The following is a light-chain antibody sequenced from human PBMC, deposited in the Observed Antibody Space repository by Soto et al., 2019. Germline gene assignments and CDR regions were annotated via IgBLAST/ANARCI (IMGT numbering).Light chain of an antibody. J-gene: IGKJ2*01. CDR2: DAS. Sequence: DIQMTQSASSLSAFVGDRVTITCQASQDIRKYLNWYQQKPGKAPKLLIYDASNLETGVPSRFSGSGSGTDFTLTISSLQPEDIATYENLPNTFGQGTKLEIK. CDR3: LPNT. V-gene: IGKV1-33*01. CDR1: QDIRKY.